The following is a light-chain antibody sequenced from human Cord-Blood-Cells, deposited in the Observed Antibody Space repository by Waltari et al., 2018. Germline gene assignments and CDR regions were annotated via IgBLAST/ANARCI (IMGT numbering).Light chain of an antibody. Sequence: QSALTPPASVSWSPGQSITISCTGTSSDVGRYNLVSCYQQHPGKAPKRMIYEGSKRPSGVSNRFSGSKSGNTASLTISGLQAEDEADYYGCSYAGSWVFGGGTKLTVL. V-gene: IGLV2-23*01. J-gene: IGLJ3*02. CDR3: CSYAGSWV. CDR1: SSDVGRYNL. CDR2: EGS.